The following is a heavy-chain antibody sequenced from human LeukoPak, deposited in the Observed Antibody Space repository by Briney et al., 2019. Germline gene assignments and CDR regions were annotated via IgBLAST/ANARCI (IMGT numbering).Heavy chain of an antibody. CDR3: ARVAEQQLVPPIFFDY. J-gene: IGHJ4*02. D-gene: IGHD6-13*01. CDR1: GFTFTDYY. CDR2: ISSSGGTI. Sequence: GGSLRLSCTASGFTFTDYYISWIRQTPGKGLEWISHISSSGGTIYYADSLKGRFTISRDNAKNSIYLQMNSLRAEDTAVYYCARVAEQQLVPPIFFDYWGQGTLVTVSS. V-gene: IGHV3-11*01.